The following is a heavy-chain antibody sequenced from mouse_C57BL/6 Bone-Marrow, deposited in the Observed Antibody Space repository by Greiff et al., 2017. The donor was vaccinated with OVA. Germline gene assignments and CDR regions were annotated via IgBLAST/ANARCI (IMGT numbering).Heavy chain of an antibody. CDR3: TTPIYYDYEGFAY. Sequence: EVQLQQSGAELVRPGASVKLSCTASGFNIKDDYMHWVKQRPEQGLEWIGWIDPENGDTEYASKFQGKATITADTSSNTAYLQLSSLTSEDTAVYYCTTPIYYDYEGFAYWGQGTLVTVSA. J-gene: IGHJ3*01. V-gene: IGHV14-4*01. CDR2: IDPENGDT. CDR1: GFNIKDDY. D-gene: IGHD2-4*01.